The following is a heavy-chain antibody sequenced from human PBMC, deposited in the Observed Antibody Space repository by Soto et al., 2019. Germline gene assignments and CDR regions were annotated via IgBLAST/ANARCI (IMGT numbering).Heavy chain of an antibody. V-gene: IGHV4-34*01. CDR2: INHSGST. Sequence: HVQLQQWGAGLLKPSETLSLTCDVYGGSFIDYYWSWIRQPPGKGLEWIGEINHSGSTIYNPSLKSRVTISIDTSKNQFSLNLRFVTAADTAVYYCARYGRGDQTFWRFDPWGQGTLVTVSS. J-gene: IGHJ5*02. CDR1: GGSFIDYY. D-gene: IGHD3-3*01. CDR3: ARYGRGDQTFWRFDP.